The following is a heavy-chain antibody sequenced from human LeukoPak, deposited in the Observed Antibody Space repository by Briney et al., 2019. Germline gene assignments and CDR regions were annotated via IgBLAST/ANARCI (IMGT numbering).Heavy chain of an antibody. CDR1: GFTFSYYA. V-gene: IGHV3-23*01. J-gene: IGHJ4*02. CDR3: ATLMRGPTGYSGYGGEDY. D-gene: IGHD5-12*01. Sequence: GGSLRLSCAASGFTFSYYAMTWVRQAQGKGLQWVSAITGSGGSTSYADSVKGRFAISRDNSKNTLYLQMNSLRAEDTAVYYCATLMRGPTGYSGYGGEDYWGQGTLVTVSS. CDR2: ITGSGGST.